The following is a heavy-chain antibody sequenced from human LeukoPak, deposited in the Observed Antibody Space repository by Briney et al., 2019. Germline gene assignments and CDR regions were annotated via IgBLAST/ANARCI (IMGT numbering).Heavy chain of an antibody. CDR3: ARSGYTISAYHSDL. V-gene: IGHV4-4*07. Sequence: SETLSLTCDVSGVSIRSYWWSWVRKPAGKGLEWIGRIYTTGRTNYSPSFQSRVTMSIDMSTNQSSLTLSSVTASDTAVYYCARSGYTISAYHSDLWGQGAPVTVSS. CDR2: IYTTGRT. CDR1: GVSIRSYW. J-gene: IGHJ4*02. D-gene: IGHD5-18*01.